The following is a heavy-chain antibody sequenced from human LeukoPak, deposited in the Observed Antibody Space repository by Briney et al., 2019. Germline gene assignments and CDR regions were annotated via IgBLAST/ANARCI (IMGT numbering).Heavy chain of an antibody. J-gene: IGHJ3*02. CDR3: ARGGEYYDYVWGSYRPLVAFDI. Sequence: SETLSLTCTVSGGSISSYYWSWIRQPPGKGLEWIGYTYYSGSTNYNPSLKSRVTISVDTSKNQFSLKLSSVTAADTAVYYCARGGEYYDYVWGSYRPLVAFDIWGQGTMVTVSS. D-gene: IGHD3-16*02. CDR2: TYYSGST. V-gene: IGHV4-59*01. CDR1: GGSISSYY.